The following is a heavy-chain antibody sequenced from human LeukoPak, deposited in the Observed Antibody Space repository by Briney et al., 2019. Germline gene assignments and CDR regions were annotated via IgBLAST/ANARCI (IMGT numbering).Heavy chain of an antibody. V-gene: IGHV4-59*01. Sequence: SETLSLTCTVSGGSISSYYWSWIRQPPGKGLEWIGYIYYSGSTNYNPSLKSRVTISVDTSKSQFSLKLSSVTAADTAVYYCARIVDTAMVYYYYYMDVWGKGTTVTVSS. J-gene: IGHJ6*03. D-gene: IGHD5-18*01. CDR3: ARIVDTAMVYYYYYMDV. CDR2: IYYSGST. CDR1: GGSISSYY.